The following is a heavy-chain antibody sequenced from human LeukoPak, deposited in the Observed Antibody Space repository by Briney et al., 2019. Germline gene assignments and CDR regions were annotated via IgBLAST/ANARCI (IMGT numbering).Heavy chain of an antibody. Sequence: GGSLRLSCAASGFTFSSYSMNWVRQAPGKGLEWVSSISSSSSYIYYADSVKGRFTISRDNAKNSLYLQMNSLRAEDTAVYYCARVPVGYSGYDYAFDIWGQGTMVTVSS. J-gene: IGHJ3*02. CDR3: ARVPVGYSGYDYAFDI. CDR2: ISSSSSYI. D-gene: IGHD5-12*01. CDR1: GFTFSSYS. V-gene: IGHV3-21*01.